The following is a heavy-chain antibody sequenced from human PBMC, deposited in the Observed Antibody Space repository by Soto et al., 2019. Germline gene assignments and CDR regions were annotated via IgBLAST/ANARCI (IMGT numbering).Heavy chain of an antibody. CDR2: ISSSSSTI. CDR3: ARGADYDSSGIRLNWFDP. D-gene: IGHD3-22*01. CDR1: GFTFSSYS. V-gene: IGHV3-48*02. J-gene: IGHJ5*02. Sequence: EVQLVESGGGLVQPGGSLRLSCAASGFTFSSYSMNWVRQAPGKGLEWVSYISSSSSTIYYADSVKGRFTISRDNAKNSRYRQMKSLRDEDTAVYYCARGADYDSSGIRLNWFDPWGQGTLVTVSS.